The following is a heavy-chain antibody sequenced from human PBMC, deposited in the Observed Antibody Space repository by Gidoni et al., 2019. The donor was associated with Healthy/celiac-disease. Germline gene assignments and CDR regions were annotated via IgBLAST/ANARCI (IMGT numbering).Heavy chain of an antibody. CDR2: IYHSGST. CDR3: ARDTVDYDFWRGYSPFYY. CDR1: GYSISSGYY. J-gene: IGHJ4*02. V-gene: IGHV4-38-2*02. Sequence: QVQLQESGPGLVKPSETLSLTCAVSGYSISSGYYWGWIRQPPGKGLEWIGSIYHSGSTYYNPSLKSRVTISVDTSKNQFSLKLSSVTAADTAVYYCARDTVDYDFWRGYSPFYYWGQGTLVTVSS. D-gene: IGHD3-3*01.